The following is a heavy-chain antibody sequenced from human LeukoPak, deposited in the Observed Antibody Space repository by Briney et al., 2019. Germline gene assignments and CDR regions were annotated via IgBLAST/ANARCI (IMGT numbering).Heavy chain of an antibody. CDR2: VSSGFHA. J-gene: IGHJ4*02. CDR3: VREARGYHYTYFDC. D-gene: IGHD5-18*01. CDR1: GFTLGSHD. Sequence: GGSLRLSCTASGFTLGSHDMHWVRQIPGQGLEWVAAVSSGFHAFFADSVQGRFTVSNRDARNSLYLQMNSQRAGDTAVYYCVREARGYHYTYFDCWGQSTLVTVSS. V-gene: IGHV3-13*01.